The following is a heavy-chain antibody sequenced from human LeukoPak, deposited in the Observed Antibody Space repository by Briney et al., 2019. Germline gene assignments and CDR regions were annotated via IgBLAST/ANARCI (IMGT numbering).Heavy chain of an antibody. CDR2: IIPIFGTA. D-gene: IGHD3-3*01. V-gene: IGHV1-69*13. CDR3: ARGGITIFGVVIMDV. Sequence: GASVKVSCKASGGTFSSYAIGWVRQAPGQGLEWMGGIIPIFGTANYAQKFQGRVTITADESTSTAYMELSSLRSEDTAVYYCARGGITIFGVVIMDVWGQGTTVTVSS. J-gene: IGHJ6*02. CDR1: GGTFSSYA.